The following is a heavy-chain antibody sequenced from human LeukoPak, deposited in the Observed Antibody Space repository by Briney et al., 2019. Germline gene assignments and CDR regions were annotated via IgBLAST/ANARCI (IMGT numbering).Heavy chain of an antibody. J-gene: IGHJ6*03. CDR1: GFTFSSYA. V-gene: IGHV3-23*01. CDR2: ISGSGGST. Sequence: PGGSLRLSCAASGFTFSSYAMSWVRQAPGKGLEWVSAISGSGGSTYYADSVKGRFTISRDNSKNTLYLQMNSLRAEDTAVYYCAKCPQPVFYYYYMDVWGKGTTVTVSS. CDR3: AKCPQPVFYYYYMDV.